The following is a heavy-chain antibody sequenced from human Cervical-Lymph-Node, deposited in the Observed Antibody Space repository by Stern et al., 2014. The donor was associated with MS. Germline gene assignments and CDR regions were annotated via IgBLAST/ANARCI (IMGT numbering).Heavy chain of an antibody. CDR1: GYTFTDYY. D-gene: IGHD3-22*01. Sequence: QVQLVQSGAEVKKPGASVRVSCKASGYTFTDYYMHWVRQAPGQGLEWMGRINPNNGDTNFAQRFQGRVTLTRDPSITTAYMELTRLKSDDTASYYCAREMYYYDRSGFLYWGQGTLVTVSS. J-gene: IGHJ4*02. CDR3: AREMYYYDRSGFLY. CDR2: INPNNGDT. V-gene: IGHV1-2*06.